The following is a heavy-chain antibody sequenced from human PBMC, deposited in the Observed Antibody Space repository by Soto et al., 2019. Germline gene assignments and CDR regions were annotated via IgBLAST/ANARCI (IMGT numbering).Heavy chain of an antibody. CDR1: GGSFSGYY. D-gene: IGHD6-13*01. V-gene: IGHV4-34*01. CDR3: ATHRGQYSSSWYGLRY. CDR2: INHSGST. Sequence: PSETLSLTCAVYGGSFSGYYWSWIRQPPGKGLEWIGEINHSGSTNYNPSLKSRVTISVDTSKNQFSLKLSSVTAADTAVYYCATHRGQYSSSWYGLRYWGQGTLVTVSS. J-gene: IGHJ4*02.